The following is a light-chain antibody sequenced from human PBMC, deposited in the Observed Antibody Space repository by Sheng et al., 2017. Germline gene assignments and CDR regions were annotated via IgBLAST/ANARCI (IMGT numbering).Light chain of an antibody. Sequence: DIVLTQSPGTLSLSPGERATLSCRASQSVSSNLAWYQQKPGQAPRLLIYGVSTRATGIPARFSGSGSGTEFTLTISSLQSEDIGVYFCQQYNKWPPTFGPGTKVEI. CDR1: QSVSSN. CDR2: GVS. CDR3: QQYNKWPPT. V-gene: IGKV3-15*01. J-gene: IGKJ1*01.